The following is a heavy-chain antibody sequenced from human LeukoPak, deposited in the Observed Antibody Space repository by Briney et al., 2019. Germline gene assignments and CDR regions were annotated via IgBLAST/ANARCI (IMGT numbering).Heavy chain of an antibody. J-gene: IGHJ5*02. Sequence: ASVKVSCMASGYTFTSYYMHWVRQAPGQGLEWMGIINPSGGSTSYAQKFQRIVTMTRDTSTSTVYMELSSLRSEDTAVYYCARDIDGGNPHQGPWGQGTLVTVSS. CDR3: ARDIDGGNPHQGP. CDR2: INPSGGST. CDR1: GYTFTSYY. V-gene: IGHV1-46*01. D-gene: IGHD4-23*01.